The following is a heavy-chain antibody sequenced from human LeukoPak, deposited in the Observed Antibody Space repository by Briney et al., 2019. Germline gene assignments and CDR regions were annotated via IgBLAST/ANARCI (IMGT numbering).Heavy chain of an antibody. V-gene: IGHV3-48*01. D-gene: IGHD3-22*01. CDR2: ISSSSSTI. CDR1: GFTFSSYS. J-gene: IGHJ4*02. CDR3: AREVVIDY. Sequence: GGSLRLSCAASGFTFSSYSMNWVRQAPGRGLEWVSYISSSSSTIYYADSVKGRFTISRDNAKNSLYLQMNSLRAEDTAVYYCAREVVIDYWGQGTLVTVSS.